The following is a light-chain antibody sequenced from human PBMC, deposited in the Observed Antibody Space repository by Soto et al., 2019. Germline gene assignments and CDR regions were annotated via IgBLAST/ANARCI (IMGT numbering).Light chain of an antibody. V-gene: IGLV1-44*01. CDR2: SNN. Sequence: VLTPPPSASGTPGQRVTISCSGSSSNIGSNTVNWYQQLPGTAPKLLIYSNNQRPSGVPDRFSGSKSGTSASLAISGLQSEDEADYYCAAWDDSLNGVVFGGGTQLTVL. CDR3: AAWDDSLNGVV. CDR1: SSNIGSNT. J-gene: IGLJ2*01.